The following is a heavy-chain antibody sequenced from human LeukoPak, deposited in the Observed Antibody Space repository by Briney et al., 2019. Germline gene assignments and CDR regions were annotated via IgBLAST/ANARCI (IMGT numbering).Heavy chain of an antibody. CDR2: IYYSGCT. CDR3: AKIGHEDYYFDY. CDR1: VGSISSYY. D-gene: IGHD2/OR15-2a*01. J-gene: IGHJ4*02. V-gene: IGHV4-59*01. Sequence: SESLSLTCAVSVGSISSYYWSWIRQPPGKGLEWIGYIYYSGCTNYNPSLKSQVTIAVDTSNNQFSLKLSPVTAADTAVYYRAKIGHEDYYFDYWGQGTLVTVSS.